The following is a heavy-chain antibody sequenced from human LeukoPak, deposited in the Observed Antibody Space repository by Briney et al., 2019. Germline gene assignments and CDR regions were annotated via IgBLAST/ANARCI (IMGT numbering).Heavy chain of an antibody. Sequence: GGSLRLSCAASGFTFSDYYMSWIRQAPGKGLEWVSYISSSGSTVYYADSVKGRFTISRDNAKNSLYLQMNSLRAEDTAVYYCARDRRSLGDIVVVVAAIENAFDIWGQGTMVTVSS. CDR2: ISSSGSTV. CDR3: ARDRRSLGDIVVVVAAIENAFDI. V-gene: IGHV3-11*01. J-gene: IGHJ3*02. CDR1: GFTFSDYY. D-gene: IGHD2-15*01.